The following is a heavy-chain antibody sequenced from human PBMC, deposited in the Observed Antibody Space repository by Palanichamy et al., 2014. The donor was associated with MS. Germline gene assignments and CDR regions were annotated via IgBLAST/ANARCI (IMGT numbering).Heavy chain of an antibody. CDR2: INWNSGSI. CDR1: GFTFDDYA. Sequence: EVQVVESGGGLVQPGRSLRLSCAASGFTFDDYAMHWVRQAPGKGLEWVSGINWNSGSIDYADSVKGRFTISRDNAKNSLYLQMNSLRAEDTALYYCAKGTNSHYKGGVFDYWGQGTLVTVSS. J-gene: IGHJ4*02. D-gene: IGHD4-11*01. CDR3: AKGTNSHYKGGVFDY. V-gene: IGHV3-9*01.